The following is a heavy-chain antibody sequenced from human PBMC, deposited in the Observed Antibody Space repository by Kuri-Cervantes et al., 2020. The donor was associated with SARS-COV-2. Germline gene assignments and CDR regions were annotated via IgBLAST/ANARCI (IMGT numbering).Heavy chain of an antibody. CDR1: GFTFSSYS. Sequence: GGSLRLSCAASGFTFSSYSMNWVRQAPGKGLEWVSYISSSSSTIYYADSVKGRFTISRDNAKNSLYLQMSSLRDEDTAVYYCARDPVGGSYGVFDYWGQGTLVTVSS. CDR3: ARDPVGGSYGVFDY. CDR2: ISSSSSTI. V-gene: IGHV3-48*02. J-gene: IGHJ4*02. D-gene: IGHD1-26*01.